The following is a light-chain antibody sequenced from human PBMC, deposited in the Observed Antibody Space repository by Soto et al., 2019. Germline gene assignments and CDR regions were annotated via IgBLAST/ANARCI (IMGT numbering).Light chain of an antibody. CDR2: DAS. J-gene: IGKJ1*01. Sequence: DVQMTQSPPTLSASGGDRLAITCRASQSISTRLAWYQQKPGEAPKLLIYDASTFQSGVPSRFSGGGSGTEFTLSISSLQPDDSATYFCLQYNFFWTFGQGTQVEV. CDR3: LQYNFFWT. CDR1: QSISTR. V-gene: IGKV1-5*01.